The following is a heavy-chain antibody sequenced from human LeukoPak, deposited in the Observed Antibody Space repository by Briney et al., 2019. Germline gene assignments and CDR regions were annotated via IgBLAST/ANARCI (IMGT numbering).Heavy chain of an antibody. D-gene: IGHD3-22*01. CDR1: GFTFSSYA. CDR3: AKSKSYDTTPRGSDY. V-gene: IGHV3-23*01. J-gene: IGHJ4*02. CDR2: ISGSGGST. Sequence: GGSLRLSCAASGFTFSSYAMSWVRQAPGKGLEWVSAISGSGGSTYYADSVKGRFTISRDNSKNTLYLQMNSLRAEDTAVYYCAKSKSYDTTPRGSDYWGQGTLVTVSS.